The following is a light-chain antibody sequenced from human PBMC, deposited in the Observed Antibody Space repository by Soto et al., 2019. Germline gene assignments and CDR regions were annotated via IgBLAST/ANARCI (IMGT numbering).Light chain of an antibody. CDR1: QSVGNNY. V-gene: IGKV3-20*01. CDR3: EQYGWSPPIT. Sequence: DIVLTQSPGTLSLSPGKRATLSCWASQSVGNNYLAWYQQKPGQAPRLLIYHASSRATGIPDRFSGSVSGTDFTLTISRLEPEDVAVYYCEQYGWSPPITFGQGTRLE. CDR2: HAS. J-gene: IGKJ5*01.